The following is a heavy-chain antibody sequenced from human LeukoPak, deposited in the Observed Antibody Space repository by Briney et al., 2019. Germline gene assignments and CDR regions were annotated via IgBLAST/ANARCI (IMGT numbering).Heavy chain of an antibody. D-gene: IGHD2-8*02. J-gene: IGHJ3*02. CDR1: GFTFSSYA. V-gene: IGHV3-23*01. CDR2: ISGSGGST. CDR3: ARGWVVATGGFDM. Sequence: RAGGSLRLSCAASGFTFSSYAMSWVRQAPGKGLEWVSAISGSGGSTYYADSVKGRFTISRDNSKNTVYLQMNSLRGEDTAVYFCARGWVVATGGFDMWGQGTMVTVSS.